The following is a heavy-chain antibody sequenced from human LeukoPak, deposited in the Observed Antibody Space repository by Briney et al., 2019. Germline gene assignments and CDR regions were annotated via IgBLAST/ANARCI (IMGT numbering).Heavy chain of an antibody. Sequence: ASVKVSCKASGYTFTSYYMHWVRQAPGQGLEWMGIINPSDGSTTYAQKFQGRVIMTRDMSTSTVYMELSSLRSEDTAVYYCARAAPYSSGWYTIDSWGQGTLVTVSS. V-gene: IGHV1-46*01. CDR3: ARAAPYSSGWYTIDS. CDR1: GYTFTSYY. J-gene: IGHJ4*02. CDR2: INPSDGST. D-gene: IGHD6-19*01.